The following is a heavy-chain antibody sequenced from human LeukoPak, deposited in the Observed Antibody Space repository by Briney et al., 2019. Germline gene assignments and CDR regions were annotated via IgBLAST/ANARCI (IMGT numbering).Heavy chain of an antibody. CDR2: IYHSGST. CDR1: GGSISSGGYS. D-gene: IGHD1-14*01. CDR3: ARDNHGAFDI. J-gene: IGHJ3*02. Sequence: PSQTLSLTCAVSGGSISSGGYSWSWIRQPPGKGLEWIGYIYHSGSTYYNPSLKSRVTISVVRSKNQFSLKLSSVTAADTAVYYCARDNHGAFDIWGQGTMVTVSS. V-gene: IGHV4-30-2*01.